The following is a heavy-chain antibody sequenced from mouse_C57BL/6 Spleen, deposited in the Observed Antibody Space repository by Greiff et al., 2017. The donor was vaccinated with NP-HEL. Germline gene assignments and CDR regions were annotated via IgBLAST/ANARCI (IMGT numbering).Heavy chain of an antibody. V-gene: IGHV1-55*01. D-gene: IGHD1-1*01. CDR2: IYPGSGST. CDR1: GYTFTSYW. Sequence: QVQLQQPGAELVKPGASVKMSCKASGYTFTSYWITWVKQRPGQGLEWIGDIYPGSGSTNYNEKFKSKATLTVDTSSSTAYMQLSSLTSEDSAVYYCASGYYGSPYAMDYWGQGTSVTVSS. J-gene: IGHJ4*01. CDR3: ASGYYGSPYAMDY.